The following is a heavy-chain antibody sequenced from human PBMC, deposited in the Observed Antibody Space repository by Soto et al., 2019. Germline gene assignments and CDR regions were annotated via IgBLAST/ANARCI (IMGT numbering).Heavy chain of an antibody. J-gene: IGHJ4*02. D-gene: IGHD6-13*01. Sequence: ASVNVSCKASGYTFSGHYMHWIRQAPGQGPEWLGWINANSGDTDRAPKFQDRLTMTRDTSATTVYMELTSLTSEDTAVYYCARGRLAAAGRLSTFDYWGQGSLVTVSS. CDR1: GYTFSGHY. CDR2: INANSGDT. CDR3: ARGRLAAAGRLSTFDY. V-gene: IGHV1-2*02.